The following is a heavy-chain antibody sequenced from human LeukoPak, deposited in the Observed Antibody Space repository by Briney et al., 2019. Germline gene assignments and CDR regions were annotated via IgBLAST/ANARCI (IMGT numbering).Heavy chain of an antibody. J-gene: IGHJ4*02. CDR3: ARASYDSSGYYTH. CDR2: IWYDGSNK. V-gene: IGHV3-33*01. D-gene: IGHD3-22*01. CDR1: GFTFSSYG. Sequence: QAGGSLRLSCAASGFTFSSYGMHWVRQAPGKGLEWVAVIWYDGSNKYYADSVKGRFTISRDNSKNTLYLQMNSLRAEDTAVYYCARASYDSSGYYTHWGQGTLVTVSS.